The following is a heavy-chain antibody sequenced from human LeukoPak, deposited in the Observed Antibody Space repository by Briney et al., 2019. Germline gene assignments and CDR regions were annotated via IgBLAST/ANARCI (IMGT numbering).Heavy chain of an antibody. V-gene: IGHV3-23*01. CDR2: ISGSGGST. D-gene: IGHD3-22*01. J-gene: IGHJ4*02. CDR1: GFTFSSYA. Sequence: PGGSLRLSCAASGFTFSSYAMSWVRQAPGKGLEWVSAISGSGGSTYYADSVKGRFTISRDNAKNTLYLQMNSLRAEDTAVYYCAREGHAMIVATFDYWGQGTLVTVSS. CDR3: AREGHAMIVATFDY.